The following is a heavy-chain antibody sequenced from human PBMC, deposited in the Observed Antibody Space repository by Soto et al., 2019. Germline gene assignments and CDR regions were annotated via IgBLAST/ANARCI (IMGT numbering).Heavy chain of an antibody. J-gene: IGHJ4*01. CDR2: IYQSGST. CDR1: GGSVSSNNW. D-gene: IGHD2-8*02. Sequence: SETLSLTCAVSGGSVSSNNWWTWVRQPPGQGLEWIGEIYQSGSTNYNPSLKSRVTISVDKFKNQFSLKLTSVTAADTAVYFCASLGYCSGADFHGTRWGQGIMVTVSS. V-gene: IGHV4-4*02. CDR3: ASLGYCSGADFHGTR.